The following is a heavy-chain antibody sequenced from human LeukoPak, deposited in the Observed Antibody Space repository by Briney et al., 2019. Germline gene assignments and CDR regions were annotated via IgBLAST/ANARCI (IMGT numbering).Heavy chain of an antibody. CDR1: GFTFSSYG. CDR3: ARNQYGSGTYYNDY. V-gene: IGHV3-23*01. D-gene: IGHD3-10*01. Sequence: GGTLRLSCAASGFTFSSYGMSWVRRAPGKGLEWVSAISGSGGSTYYADSVKGRFTISRDNSKNTLYLQMNSLRAEDTAVYYCARNQYGSGTYYNDYWAQGTLVTVSS. J-gene: IGHJ4*02. CDR2: ISGSGGST.